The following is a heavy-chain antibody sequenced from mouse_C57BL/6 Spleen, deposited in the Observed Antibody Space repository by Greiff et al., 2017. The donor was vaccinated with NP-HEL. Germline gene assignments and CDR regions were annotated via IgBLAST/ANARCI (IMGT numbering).Heavy chain of an antibody. J-gene: IGHJ2*01. Sequence: EVQLVESGPGLVKPSQSLSLTCSVTGYSITSGYYWNWIRQFPGNKLEWMGYISYDGSNNYNPSLKNRISITRDTSKNQFFLKLNSVTTEDTATYYCARDLYGYFDYWGQGTTLTVSS. CDR1: GYSITSGYY. CDR3: ARDLYGYFDY. CDR2: ISYDGSN. V-gene: IGHV3-6*01. D-gene: IGHD1-1*01.